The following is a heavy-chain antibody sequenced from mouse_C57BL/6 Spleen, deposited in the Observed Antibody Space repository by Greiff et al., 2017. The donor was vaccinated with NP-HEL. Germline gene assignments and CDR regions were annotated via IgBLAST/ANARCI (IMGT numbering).Heavy chain of an antibody. CDR1: GYAFTNYL. Sequence: VKLQESGAELVRPGTSVKVSCKASGYAFTNYLIEWVKQRPGQGLEWIGVINPGSGGTNYNEKFKGKATLTADKSSSTAYMQLSSLTSEDSAVYFCARRKGTSRDYYAMDYWGQGTSVTVSS. CDR2: INPGSGGT. J-gene: IGHJ4*01. V-gene: IGHV1-54*01. CDR3: ARRKGTSRDYYAMDY.